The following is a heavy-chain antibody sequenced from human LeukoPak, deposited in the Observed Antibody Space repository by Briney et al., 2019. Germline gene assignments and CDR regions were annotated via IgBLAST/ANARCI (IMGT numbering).Heavy chain of an antibody. CDR3: ARVMATISQDYFDF. CDR1: GFTFSSYA. D-gene: IGHD5-24*01. J-gene: IGHJ4*02. CDR2: ISHDGSNK. V-gene: IGHV3-30*04. Sequence: GGSLRLSCAASGFTFSSYAMHWVRQAPGKGLEWVAVISHDGSNKYYADSVKGRFTISRGNSKNTLFLQMNSLRAEDTAVYYCARVMATISQDYFDFWGQGTLVTVSS.